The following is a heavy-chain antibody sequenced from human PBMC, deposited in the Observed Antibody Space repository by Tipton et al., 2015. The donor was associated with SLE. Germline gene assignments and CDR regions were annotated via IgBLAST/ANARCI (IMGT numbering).Heavy chain of an antibody. CDR1: GYSITSGYY. Sequence: TLSLTCTVSGYSITSGYYWGWIRTPPGKGLEWIGSMSQTGITYYNPTLMSRVTILGDTSKNQFFLNLDSVTAADTAGYYCVREHHPRITVFGADCWGQGTLVTVPS. CDR3: VREHHPRITVFGADC. D-gene: IGHD3-3*01. V-gene: IGHV4-38-2*02. J-gene: IGHJ4*02. CDR2: MSQTGIT.